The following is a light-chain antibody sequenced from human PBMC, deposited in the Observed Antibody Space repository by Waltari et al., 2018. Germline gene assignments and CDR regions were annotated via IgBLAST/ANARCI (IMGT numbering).Light chain of an antibody. V-gene: IGKV3-15*01. CDR1: QSVSSN. CDR2: VAS. J-gene: IGKJ4*01. Sequence: EIVMTQSPATLSVSPGERATLSCRSSQSVSSNLAWYQQKPGQAPRLLIYVASTRATGIPARFSGSGSGTEFTLTISSMQSEDFAVYYCQQYNNWPPLTFGGGTKVEIK. CDR3: QQYNNWPPLT.